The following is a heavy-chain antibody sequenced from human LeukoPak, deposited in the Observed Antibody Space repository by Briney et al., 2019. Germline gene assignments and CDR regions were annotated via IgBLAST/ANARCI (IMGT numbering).Heavy chain of an antibody. V-gene: IGHV3-23*01. Sequence: PGGSLRLSCAASGFTFSNYALIWVRQGPVKGLEWVSAIRGSGLTTFYADSVKGRFTISRDNSKNTLYLQMSSLRAEDTAVFYCARSPIGQPRWGYYFDYWGQGTLVTVSS. J-gene: IGHJ4*02. CDR1: GFTFSNYA. CDR3: ARSPIGQPRWGYYFDY. CDR2: IRGSGLTT. D-gene: IGHD2-21*01.